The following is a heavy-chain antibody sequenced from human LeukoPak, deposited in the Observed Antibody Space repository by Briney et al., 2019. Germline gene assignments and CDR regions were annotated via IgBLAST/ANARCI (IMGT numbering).Heavy chain of an antibody. D-gene: IGHD3-3*01. J-gene: IGHJ3*02. Sequence: SETLSLTCTVSGGSISSYYWSWIRQPPGKGLEWIGYIYYSGSTNYNPSLTSRVTISVDTSKNQFSLKLSSVTAADTAVYYCARTEWSVDAFDIWGQGTMVTVSS. CDR2: IYYSGST. CDR3: ARTEWSVDAFDI. V-gene: IGHV4-59*01. CDR1: GGSISSYY.